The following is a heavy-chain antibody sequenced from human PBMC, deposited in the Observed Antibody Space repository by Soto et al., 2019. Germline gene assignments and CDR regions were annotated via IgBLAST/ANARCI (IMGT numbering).Heavy chain of an antibody. Sequence: QVQLVQSGAEVEKPGAAVKVSCKTSGYFFTSHYIHWVRLAPGRGLEWMGRINPNNGDTNSPPKFQGRVTMTSDTPISTAYMEMRGLRSDDTALYYCAREVTYGGGSFSLGLWGQGTLVTVSS. D-gene: IGHD3-10*01. CDR3: AREVTYGGGSFSLGL. CDR1: GYFFTSHY. V-gene: IGHV1-2*06. J-gene: IGHJ4*02. CDR2: INPNNGDT.